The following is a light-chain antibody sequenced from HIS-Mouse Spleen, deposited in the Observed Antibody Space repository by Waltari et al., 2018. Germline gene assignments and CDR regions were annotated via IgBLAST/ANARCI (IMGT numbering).Light chain of an antibody. CDR1: SSDVGGYNY. CDR3: SSYTSSSFNVV. V-gene: IGLV2-14*03. Sequence: QSALTQPASVSGSPGQSITISCPGPSSDVGGYNYFSWYQQHPGKAPKLMIYDVSNRPSGVSNRFSGSKSGNTASLTISGLQAEDEADYYCSSYTSSSFNVVFGGGTKLTVL. CDR2: DVS. J-gene: IGLJ2*01.